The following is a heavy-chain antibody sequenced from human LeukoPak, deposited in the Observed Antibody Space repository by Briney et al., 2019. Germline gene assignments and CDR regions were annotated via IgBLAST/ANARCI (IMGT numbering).Heavy chain of an antibody. CDR1: GFTFSSYS. CDR2: ISSSSSYI. Sequence: PGGSLRLSCAASGFTFSSYSMNWVRQAPGKGLKWVSSISSSSSYIYYADSVKGRFTISRDNAKNSLYLQMNSLRAEDTAVYYCARAGSVGRYFDWATHWGQGTLVTVSS. J-gene: IGHJ4*02. D-gene: IGHD3-9*01. V-gene: IGHV3-21*01. CDR3: ARAGSVGRYFDWATH.